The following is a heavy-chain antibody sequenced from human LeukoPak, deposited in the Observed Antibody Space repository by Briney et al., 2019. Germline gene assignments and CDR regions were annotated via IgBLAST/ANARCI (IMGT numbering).Heavy chain of an antibody. CDR1: GFTFDDYA. J-gene: IGHJ6*02. CDR2: SSWNSGSI. Sequence: PGGSLRLSCAASGFTFDDYAMHWVRQAPGKGLEWVSGSSWNSGSIGYADSVKGRFTISRDNAKNSLYLQKNSLRAEDTALYYCAKLSVAGTRDYYYYGMDVWGQGTTVTVSS. D-gene: IGHD6-19*01. V-gene: IGHV3-9*01. CDR3: AKLSVAGTRDYYYYGMDV.